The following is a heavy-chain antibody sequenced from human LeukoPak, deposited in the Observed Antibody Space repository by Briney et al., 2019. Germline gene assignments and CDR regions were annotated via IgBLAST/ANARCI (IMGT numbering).Heavy chain of an antibody. CDR3: AKEVGTLTLDY. CDR2: ISYDGSDK. J-gene: IGHJ4*02. V-gene: IGHV3-30*18. D-gene: IGHD1-26*01. Sequence: GGSLRLSCAASGFSFSTYGMHWVRQAPGKGLEGVTVISYDGSDKYYADSVKGRFTISRDNSRNTLYLQMNSLRVEDTGVYYCAKEVGTLTLDYWGQGTLVTVSS. CDR1: GFSFSTYG.